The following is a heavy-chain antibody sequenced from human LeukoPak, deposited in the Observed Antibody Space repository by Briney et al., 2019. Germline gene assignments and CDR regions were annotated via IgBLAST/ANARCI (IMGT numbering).Heavy chain of an antibody. CDR3: ASPYCSGGSCYSLTTDYYYYMDV. CDR1: GGTFSSYA. Sequence: SVKVPCKASGGTFSSYAISWVRQAPGQGLEWMGGIIPIFGTANYAQKFQGRVTITADKSTSTAYMELSSLRSEDTAVYYCASPYCSGGSCYSLTTDYYYYMDVWGKGTTVTVSS. J-gene: IGHJ6*03. CDR2: IIPIFGTA. D-gene: IGHD2-15*01. V-gene: IGHV1-69*06.